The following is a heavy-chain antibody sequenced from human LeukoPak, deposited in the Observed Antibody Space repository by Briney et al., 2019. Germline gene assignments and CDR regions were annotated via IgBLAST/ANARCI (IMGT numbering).Heavy chain of an antibody. CDR1: GFTFSSYA. D-gene: IGHD1-26*01. V-gene: IGHV3-30-3*01. Sequence: GGSLRLSCAASGFTFSSYAMHWVRQAPGKGLEWVAVISYDGSNKYYADSVKGRFTISRDNSKNTLYLQMNSLRAEVTAVYYCASLSGSPYWGQGTLVTVSS. CDR3: ASLSGSPY. CDR2: ISYDGSNK. J-gene: IGHJ4*02.